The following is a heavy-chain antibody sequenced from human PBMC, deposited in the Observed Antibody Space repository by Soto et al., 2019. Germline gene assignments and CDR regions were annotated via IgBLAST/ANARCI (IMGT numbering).Heavy chain of an antibody. CDR1: GGSFSGYY. J-gene: IGHJ4*02. CDR2: INHSGST. D-gene: IGHD1-26*01. Sequence: SETLSLTCAVYGGSFSGYYWSWIRQPPGKGLEWIGEINHSGSTNYNPSLKSRVTISVDTSKNQFSLKLSSVTAADTAVYYCARGFRVGATRVQFDYWGQGTLVTAPQ. V-gene: IGHV4-34*01. CDR3: ARGFRVGATRVQFDY.